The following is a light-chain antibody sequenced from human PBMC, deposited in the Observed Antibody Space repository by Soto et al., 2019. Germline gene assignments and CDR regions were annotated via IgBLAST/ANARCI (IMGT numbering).Light chain of an antibody. Sequence: EIVLTQSPATLSLSPGERATLSCRASQSVRSYLAWYQQKPGQAPRLLIYSASSRATGIPDRFSGSESGTDFTLTISRLEPEDFAVYYCQHYGNSPQTFGQGTKVDIK. CDR3: QHYGNSPQT. V-gene: IGKV3-20*01. J-gene: IGKJ1*01. CDR2: SAS. CDR1: QSVRSY.